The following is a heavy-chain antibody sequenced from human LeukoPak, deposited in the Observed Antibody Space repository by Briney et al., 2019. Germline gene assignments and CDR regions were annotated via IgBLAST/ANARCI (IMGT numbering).Heavy chain of an antibody. V-gene: IGHV4-39*07. Sequence: PSETLSLTCTVSGGSISSSSYYWSWIRQPPGKGLEWIGSIYHSGSTYYNPSLKSRVTISVDTSKNQFSLKLSSVTAADTAVYYCARDGHGSGSWNFDYWGQGTLVTVSS. CDR3: ARDGHGSGSWNFDY. CDR1: GGSISSSSYY. D-gene: IGHD3-10*01. J-gene: IGHJ4*02. CDR2: IYHSGST.